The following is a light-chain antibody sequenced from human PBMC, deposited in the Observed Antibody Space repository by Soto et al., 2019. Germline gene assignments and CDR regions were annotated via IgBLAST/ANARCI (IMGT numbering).Light chain of an antibody. V-gene: IGLV2-14*03. CDR3: SSYTSTNALV. CDR2: DVN. CDR1: GSDVGGYNY. Sequence: QSALTQPASVSGSAGQSITVSCTGTGSDVGGYNYVSWYQQYPGQAPKLMIYDVNKRPSGVSNRFSGSKSGNTASLTISGLQVEDEADYYCSSYTSTNALVFGVGTKLTVL. J-gene: IGLJ1*01.